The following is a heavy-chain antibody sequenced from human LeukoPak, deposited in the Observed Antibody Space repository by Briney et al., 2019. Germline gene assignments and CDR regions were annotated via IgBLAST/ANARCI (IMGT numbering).Heavy chain of an antibody. CDR1: GYTFTSYG. V-gene: IGHV1-18*01. CDR3: ARGGIAAAGRRSPSYYFDY. Sequence: GASVKVSCKASGYTFTSYGISWVRQAPGQGLEWMGWISAYNGNTNYAQKLQGRVTMTTDTSTSTAYMELRSLRSEDTAVYYCARGGIAAAGRRSPSYYFDYWGQGTLVSVSS. J-gene: IGHJ4*02. CDR2: ISAYNGNT. D-gene: IGHD6-13*01.